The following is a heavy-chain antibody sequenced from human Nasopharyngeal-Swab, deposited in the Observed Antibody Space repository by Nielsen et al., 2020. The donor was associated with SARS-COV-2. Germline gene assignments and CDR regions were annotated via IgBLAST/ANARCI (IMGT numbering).Heavy chain of an antibody. D-gene: IGHD3-22*01. Sequence: GGSLRLSCAASGFTVSSNYMSWVRQAPGKGLEWVSVIYSGGSTYYADSVKGRFTISRHNSKNTLYLQMNSLRAEDTAVYYCARAWSCDSSGCYFDYWGQGTLVTVSS. CDR1: GFTVSSNY. J-gene: IGHJ4*02. V-gene: IGHV3-53*01. CDR2: IYSGGST. CDR3: ARAWSCDSSGCYFDY.